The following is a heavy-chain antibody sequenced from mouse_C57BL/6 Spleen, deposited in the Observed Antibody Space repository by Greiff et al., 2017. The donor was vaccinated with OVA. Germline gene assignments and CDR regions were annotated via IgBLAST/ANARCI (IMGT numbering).Heavy chain of an antibody. D-gene: IGHD2-5*01. CDR2: IYPSDSET. CDR1: GYTFTSYW. V-gene: IGHV1-61*01. J-gene: IGHJ4*01. Sequence: QVQLQQSGAELVRPGSSVKLSCKASGYTFTSYWMDRVKQRPGQGLEWIGNIYPSDSETHYNQKFKDKATLTVDKSSSTAYMQLSSLTSEDSAVYYCARWRVTTHYYAMDYWGQGTSVTVSS. CDR3: ARWRVTTHYYAMDY.